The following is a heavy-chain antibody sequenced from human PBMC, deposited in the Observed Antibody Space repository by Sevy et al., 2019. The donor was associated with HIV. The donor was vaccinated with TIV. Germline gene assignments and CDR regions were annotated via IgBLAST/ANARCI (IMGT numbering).Heavy chain of an antibody. D-gene: IGHD2-15*01. Sequence: GGSLRLSCAASGFTFSSYGMHWVRQAPGKGLEWVAVIWYDGSNKYYTDSVKGRFTISRDNSKNTLYLQMNSLRAEDTAVYYCARGIVVVVAAGPWNYWGQGTLVTISS. CDR3: ARGIVVVVAAGPWNY. CDR1: GFTFSSYG. V-gene: IGHV3-30*19. CDR2: IWYDGSNK. J-gene: IGHJ4*02.